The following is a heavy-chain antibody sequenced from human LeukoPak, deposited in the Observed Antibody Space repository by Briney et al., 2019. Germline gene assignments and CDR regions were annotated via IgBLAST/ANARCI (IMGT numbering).Heavy chain of an antibody. D-gene: IGHD3-22*01. J-gene: IGHJ4*02. CDR3: ARLPKFDSSGPYYRTFDY. V-gene: IGHV5-51*01. CDR2: IYPVDSDT. CDR1: GYTFSSYW. Sequence: GESLKISCKGSGYTFSSYWIGCVRQMPGKGLEWMGIIYPVDSDTRYSPSFQGQVTISADKSISTAYLQWSSLEASDTAMYFCARLPKFDSSGPYYRTFDYWGQGTLVTVSS.